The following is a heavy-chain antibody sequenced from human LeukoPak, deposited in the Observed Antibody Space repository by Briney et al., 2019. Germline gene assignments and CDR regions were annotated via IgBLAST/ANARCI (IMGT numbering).Heavy chain of an antibody. CDR3: ARDRRGVTGIRDFDY. D-gene: IGHD2-21*02. Sequence: GGSLRLSCAASGFTFSSYGMSWVRQAPGKGLEWVSSITSSSTYKYYADSVKGRFTISRDNAKGSLYLQMNSLRVDDTAIYYCARDRRGVTGIRDFDYWGQGTRVTVSS. CDR1: GFTFSSYG. CDR2: ITSSSTYK. V-gene: IGHV3-21*01. J-gene: IGHJ4*02.